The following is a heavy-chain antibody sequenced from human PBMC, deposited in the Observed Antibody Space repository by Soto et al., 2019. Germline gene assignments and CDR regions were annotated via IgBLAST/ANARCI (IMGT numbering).Heavy chain of an antibody. V-gene: IGHV3-74*01. CDR3: ARDFGSYYDSSGGTNWFDP. D-gene: IGHD3-22*01. Sequence: EVQLVESGGGLVQPGGSLRLSCAASGFTFSSYWMHWVRQAPGKGLVWVSRINSDGSSTSYADSVKGRFTISRDNAKNTLYLQMNSKRDEDTAVYYCARDFGSYYDSSGGTNWFDPWGQGTLVTVSS. CDR1: GFTFSSYW. J-gene: IGHJ5*02. CDR2: INSDGSST.